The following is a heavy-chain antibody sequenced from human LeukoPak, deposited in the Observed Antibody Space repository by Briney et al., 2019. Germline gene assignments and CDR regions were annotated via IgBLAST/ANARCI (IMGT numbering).Heavy chain of an antibody. CDR1: GFSFSDYW. J-gene: IGHJ6*02. Sequence: GGSLRLSCGASGFSFSDYWMLWVRQAPGKGLVWVSHISSDGTTITYADSVKGRFTTSRDNAKNTLYLQMNSLRAEDTALYYCTRVQAGRAGLMDVWGRGTTVTVSS. D-gene: IGHD6-13*01. CDR2: ISSDGTTI. V-gene: IGHV3-74*01. CDR3: TRVQAGRAGLMDV.